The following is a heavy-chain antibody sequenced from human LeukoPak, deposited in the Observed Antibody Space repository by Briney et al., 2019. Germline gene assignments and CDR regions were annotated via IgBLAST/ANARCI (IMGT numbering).Heavy chain of an antibody. V-gene: IGHV3-9*01. Sequence: GGSLRLSCAVSGFKFDDYAMHWVRQVPGKGLEWISSISWNSGTIGYADSVKGRFIISRDNAKKSLYLQMNSLRAEDTAVYYCARRAAWPHPPYFDYWGQGTLVTVSS. J-gene: IGHJ4*02. D-gene: IGHD2-15*01. CDR1: GFKFDDYA. CDR3: ARRAAWPHPPYFDY. CDR2: ISWNSGTI.